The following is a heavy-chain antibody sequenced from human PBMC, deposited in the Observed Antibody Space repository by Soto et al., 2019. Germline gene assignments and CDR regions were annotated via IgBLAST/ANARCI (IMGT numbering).Heavy chain of an antibody. CDR3: ARDWVVTGAFDI. CDR2: ISSSSSYI. D-gene: IGHD1-20*01. Sequence: ESGGGLVKPGGSLRLSCAASGFTFSSYSMNWVRQAPGKGLEWVSSISSSSSYIYYADSVKGRFTISRDNAKNSLYLQMNSLRAEDTAVYYCARDWVVTGAFDIWGQGTMVTVSS. V-gene: IGHV3-21*01. J-gene: IGHJ3*02. CDR1: GFTFSSYS.